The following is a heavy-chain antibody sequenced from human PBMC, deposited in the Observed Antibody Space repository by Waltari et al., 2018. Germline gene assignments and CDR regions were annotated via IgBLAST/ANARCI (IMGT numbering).Heavy chain of an antibody. CDR1: GGSISSSSYS. CDR2: IYDSGRT. J-gene: IGHJ3*02. D-gene: IGHD6-19*01. V-gene: IGHV4-39*01. Sequence: QLQLQESGPGLVKPSETLSLTCTVSGGSISSSSYSWGWIRQPPGKGLGWIGNIYDSGRTAYNPSLKRRVIISGDTSKNQFSLKLSSVTAADTAMYYCVSAGIAVAGGAFDIWGQGTMVTVSS. CDR3: VSAGIAVAGGAFDI.